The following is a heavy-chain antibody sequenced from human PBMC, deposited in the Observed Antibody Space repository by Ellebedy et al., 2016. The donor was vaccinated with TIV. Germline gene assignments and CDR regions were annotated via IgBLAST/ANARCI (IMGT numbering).Heavy chain of an antibody. D-gene: IGHD3-16*01. J-gene: IGHJ5*02. CDR3: AKIVSGGASFDP. CDR2: ITPSGST. Sequence: MPSETLSLTCTASGASVSSYFWSWIRQSPGKGLEWIGYITPSGSTSYNPSLKSRVTMSRDPSKNSLSLHLASVTATDTAIYYCAKIVSGGASFDPWGQGTLVTVSS. V-gene: IGHV4-59*02. CDR1: GASVSSYF.